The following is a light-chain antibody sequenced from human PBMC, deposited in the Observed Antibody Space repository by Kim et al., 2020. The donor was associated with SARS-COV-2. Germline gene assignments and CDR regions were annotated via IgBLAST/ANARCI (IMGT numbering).Light chain of an antibody. CDR2: DNN. Sequence: KVTISCSGSSSNIGNNYGSWYQQLPGTAPKLLIYDNNKRPSGSPDRFSGSKSGTSATLGITGLQTGDEADYYCGTWDSSLSAGVVFGGGTQLTVL. J-gene: IGLJ2*01. V-gene: IGLV1-51*01. CDR1: SSNIGNNY. CDR3: GTWDSSLSAGVV.